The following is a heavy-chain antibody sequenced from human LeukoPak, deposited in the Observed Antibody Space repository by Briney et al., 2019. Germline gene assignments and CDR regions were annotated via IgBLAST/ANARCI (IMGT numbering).Heavy chain of an antibody. V-gene: IGHV3-21*01. J-gene: IGHJ4*02. CDR1: GFTFSSYS. CDR3: ARVGSSGWYYFDY. Sequence: GGSLRLSCAASGFTFSSYSMNWVRQAPGKGPEWVSSISSSSSYIYYADSVKGRFTISRDNAKNSLYLQMNSLRAEDTAVYYCARVGSSGWYYFDYWGQGTLVTVSS. CDR2: ISSSSSYI. D-gene: IGHD6-19*01.